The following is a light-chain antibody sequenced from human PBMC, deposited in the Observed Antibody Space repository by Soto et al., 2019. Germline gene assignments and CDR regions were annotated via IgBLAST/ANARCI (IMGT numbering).Light chain of an antibody. CDR3: QQYHSYSRA. CDR1: QSINSW. CDR2: EAS. Sequence: DIQMTQSPSTLSASVGDRVTITCRASQSINSWLAWFQQKPGKAPKLLIYEASTLENGVPSRFSGSGSGTEFTLSISNLQPDDFATYYCQQYHSYSRAFGQGTKVEIK. V-gene: IGKV1-5*03. J-gene: IGKJ1*01.